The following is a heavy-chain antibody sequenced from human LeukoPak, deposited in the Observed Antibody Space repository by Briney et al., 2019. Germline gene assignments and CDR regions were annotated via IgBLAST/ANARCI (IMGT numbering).Heavy chain of an antibody. CDR2: IYYSGST. CDR3: ARSLGYCSSTSCYEGDRWFDP. D-gene: IGHD2-2*01. CDR1: GGSISSYY. V-gene: IGHV4-59*12. Sequence: SETLSLTCTVSGGSISSYYWSWIRQPPGKGLEWIGYIYYSGSTNYNPSLKSRVTMSVDTSKNQFSLKLSSVTAADTAVYYCARSLGYCSSTSCYEGDRWFDPWGQGTLVTVSS. J-gene: IGHJ5*02.